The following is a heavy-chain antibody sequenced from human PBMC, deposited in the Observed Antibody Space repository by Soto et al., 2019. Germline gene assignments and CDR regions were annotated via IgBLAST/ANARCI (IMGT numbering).Heavy chain of an antibody. Sequence: EVQLVQSGAEVKKPGESLKISCKGSGYSFTSYWIGWVRQMPGTCLEWMGIIYPGDSDTRYSPSFQGQVTISADKSISTAYLQWSSLNASDTAMYYCARVKGRSSCWTHAFDIWGQGTMVTVSS. J-gene: IGHJ3*02. CDR1: GYSFTSYW. D-gene: IGHD6-19*01. CDR3: ARVKGRSSCWTHAFDI. V-gene: IGHV5-51*03. CDR2: IYPGDSDT.